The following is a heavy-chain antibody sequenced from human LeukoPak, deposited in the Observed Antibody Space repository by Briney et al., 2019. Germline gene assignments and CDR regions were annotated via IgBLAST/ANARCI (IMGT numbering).Heavy chain of an antibody. J-gene: IGHJ4*02. Sequence: GGSLRLSCAASGFTFSSYGMHWVRQAPGKGLEWVAFIRYDGSNKYYADSVKGRFTISRDNSKNTLYLQMNSLRAEDMAVYYCARTIVVVPAAKAGGDYWGQGTLVTVSS. V-gene: IGHV3-30*02. CDR2: IRYDGSNK. D-gene: IGHD2-2*01. CDR1: GFTFSSYG. CDR3: ARTIVVVPAAKAGGDY.